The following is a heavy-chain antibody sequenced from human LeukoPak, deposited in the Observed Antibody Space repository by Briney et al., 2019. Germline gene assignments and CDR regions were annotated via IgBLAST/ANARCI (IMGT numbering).Heavy chain of an antibody. D-gene: IGHD6-13*01. V-gene: IGHV3-7*05. Sequence: GGSLRLSCAASGFTFSSYWMSWVRQAPGKGLEWVANIKQDGSEKYYVDSVKGRLTTSRDNAKNSLYLQMNSLRAEDTAVYYSSLEGSSWYRYFQHWGQGTLVTVSS. J-gene: IGHJ1*01. CDR1: GFTFSSYW. CDR2: IKQDGSEK. CDR3: SLEGSSWYRYFQH.